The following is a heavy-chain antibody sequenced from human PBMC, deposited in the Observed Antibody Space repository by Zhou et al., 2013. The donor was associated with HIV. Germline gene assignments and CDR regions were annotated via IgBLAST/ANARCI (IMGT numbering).Heavy chain of an antibody. Sequence: QVQLVQSGAEVKKPGSSVKVSCKASGGTFSSYAISWVRQAPGQGLEWMGRIIPILGIANYAQKFQGRVTITADKSTSTAYMELSSLRSEDTAVYYCARQSLAEDVFDPWGQGTLVTVSS. V-gene: IGHV1-69*04. J-gene: IGHJ5*02. CDR2: IIPILGIA. CDR1: GGTFSSYA. CDR3: ARQSLAEDVFDP.